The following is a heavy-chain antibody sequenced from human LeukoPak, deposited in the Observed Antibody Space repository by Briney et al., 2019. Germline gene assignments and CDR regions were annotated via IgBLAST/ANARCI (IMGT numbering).Heavy chain of an antibody. D-gene: IGHD6-19*01. CDR3: AKGSGFDGRSGWYEVGMVDY. J-gene: IGHJ4*02. Sequence: GGSLRLSCAASGFTFSSYGMHWVRQAPGKGLEWVAVISYDGSNKYYADSVKGRFTISRDNSKNTLYLQMNSLRAEDTAVYYCAKGSGFDGRSGWYEVGMVDYWGQGTLVTVSS. CDR1: GFTFSSYG. CDR2: ISYDGSNK. V-gene: IGHV3-30*18.